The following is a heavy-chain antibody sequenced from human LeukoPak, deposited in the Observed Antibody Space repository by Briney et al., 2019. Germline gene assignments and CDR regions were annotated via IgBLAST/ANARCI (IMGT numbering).Heavy chain of an antibody. D-gene: IGHD5-24*01. CDR1: GYSFTHYW. J-gene: IGHJ4*02. CDR3: ARRRDGYNYVGADY. V-gene: IGHV5-51*01. CDR2: IYPGDSDT. Sequence: GESLKISCQGSGYSFTHYWIAWVRQMPGKGLEWMGIIYPGDSDTRYSPSFQGQVTISADKSVSTAYLQWSSLKASDTAMYYCARRRDGYNYVGADYWGQGTLVTVSS.